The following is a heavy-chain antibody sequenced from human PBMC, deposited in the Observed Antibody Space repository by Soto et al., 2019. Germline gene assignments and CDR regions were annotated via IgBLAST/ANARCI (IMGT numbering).Heavy chain of an antibody. CDR1: GFTLSSYN. CDR3: ARDHGGSTWFVGIYYYFGVDV. Sequence: EVQLVESGGGLVQPGGSLRLSCAASGFTLSSYNMNWVRQAPGKGLEWVSYISGSSDTIYYADSVKGRFTISRDNAKNSLYLQMASLRDGDTAVYYCARDHGGSTWFVGIYYYFGVDVWGQGTTVTVSS. V-gene: IGHV3-48*02. J-gene: IGHJ6*02. CDR2: ISGSSDTI. D-gene: IGHD6-13*01.